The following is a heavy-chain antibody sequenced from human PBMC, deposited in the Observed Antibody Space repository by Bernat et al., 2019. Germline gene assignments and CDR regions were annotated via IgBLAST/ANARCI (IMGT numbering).Heavy chain of an antibody. D-gene: IGHD2-15*01. CDR1: GGTFSSYA. V-gene: IGHV1-69*12. Sequence: QVQLVQSGAEVKKPGSSVKVSCKASGGTFSSYAISWVRQAPGQGLEWMGGIIPTFGTANYAQKFQGRVTITADESTSTAYMEPSSLRSEDTAVYYCAIKDCSGGSCYSPNFLSYYYGMDVWGQGTTVTVSS. J-gene: IGHJ6*02. CDR2: IIPTFGTA. CDR3: AIKDCSGGSCYSPNFLSYYYGMDV.